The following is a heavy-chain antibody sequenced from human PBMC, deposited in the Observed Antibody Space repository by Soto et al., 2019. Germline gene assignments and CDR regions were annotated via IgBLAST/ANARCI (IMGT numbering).Heavy chain of an antibody. Sequence: QVQLVQSGAEVKKPGSSVKVSCKASGGTFSSYSINWVRQAPGQGLEWMGESIPIFGTANYAQKFQGRVTITADESTSTADMELSSLRSEDTAVYYGARDGGRHSGGTDYWGQGTRVTVSS. V-gene: IGHV1-69*01. CDR3: ARDGGRHSGGTDY. CDR1: GGTFSSYS. J-gene: IGHJ4*02. CDR2: SIPIFGTA. D-gene: IGHD1-26*01.